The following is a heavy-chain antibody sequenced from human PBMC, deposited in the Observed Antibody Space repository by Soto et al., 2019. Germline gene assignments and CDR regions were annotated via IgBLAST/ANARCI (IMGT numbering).Heavy chain of an antibody. CDR2: IKSDGSEI. CDR1: GFTFSSYW. CDR3: ARGIWQWHPASLY. D-gene: IGHD6-19*01. V-gene: IGHV3-7*05. J-gene: IGHJ4*02. Sequence: EVQLVESGGGLVQPGGCLRLSCAASGFTFSSYWMTWVRQAPGKGLEWVAIIKSDGSEIYYVDSVKGRFTISRDNAKNSLYLQMNRLAAEDTAVYYCARGIWQWHPASLYWGQGTLVTVSS.